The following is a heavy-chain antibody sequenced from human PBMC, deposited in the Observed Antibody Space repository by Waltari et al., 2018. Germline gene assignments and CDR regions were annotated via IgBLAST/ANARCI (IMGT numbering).Heavy chain of an antibody. V-gene: IGHV1-69*05. D-gene: IGHD3-22*01. CDR3: ARDLGAMKVTSAFET. CDR2: NIPIFGTT. J-gene: IGHJ3*02. Sequence: QVQLVQSGAEVKRPGSSVKVSCKASGASGGTFTNYAISWVRQAPGQGREWMGGNIPIFGTTSPAERLQGRVTITTDESTSTAYLELSSLRSEDTAVYFCARDLGAMKVTSAFETWGQGTLVTVSS. CDR1: GASGGTFTNYA.